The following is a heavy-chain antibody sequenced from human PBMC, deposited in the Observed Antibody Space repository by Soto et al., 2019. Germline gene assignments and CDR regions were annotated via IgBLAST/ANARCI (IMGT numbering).Heavy chain of an antibody. J-gene: IGHJ2*01. V-gene: IGHV2-5*01. Sequence: QITLKESGPTLVKPTQTLTLTCTFSGFSLSTSGVGVGWIRKPPGKALEWLALIYWNDDKRYSPSLKSRLTSPKDTYKNLVVLTMTNMYLVDTATDYCAHRSRKLADWYFDLWGRRTLVTVSS. CDR1: GFSLSTSGVG. CDR3: AHRSRKLADWYFDL. CDR2: IYWNDDK. D-gene: IGHD2-21*01.